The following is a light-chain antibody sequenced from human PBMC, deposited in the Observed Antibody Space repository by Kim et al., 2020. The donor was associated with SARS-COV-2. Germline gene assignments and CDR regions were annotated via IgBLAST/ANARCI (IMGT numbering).Light chain of an antibody. CDR2: GNN. CDR3: HSYLSSLSGLV. J-gene: IGLJ3*02. V-gene: IGLV1-40*01. CDR1: SSIVGAGCD. Sequence: QRVTISCSGSSSIVGAGCDVHWYQQLPGTAPKLLIFGNNNRPSGVPDRFSGSKSGTSASLAIFGLQAEDDADYYCHSYLSSLSGLVFGAGTQLTVL.